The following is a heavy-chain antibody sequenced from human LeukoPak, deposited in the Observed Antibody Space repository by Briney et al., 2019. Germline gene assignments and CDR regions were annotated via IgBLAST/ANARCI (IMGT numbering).Heavy chain of an antibody. J-gene: IGHJ1*01. Sequence: PGGSLRLSCAASVFTFSSYWMSWVRQAPGRGLEWVANIKQDGSEKYYVDSVKGRFTISRDNAKNSLYLQMNSLRAEDTAVYYCARDIIAVDIAEYFQHWGQGTLGTVSS. D-gene: IGHD6-19*01. CDR1: VFTFSSYW. CDR3: ARDIIAVDIAEYFQH. CDR2: IKQDGSEK. V-gene: IGHV3-7*03.